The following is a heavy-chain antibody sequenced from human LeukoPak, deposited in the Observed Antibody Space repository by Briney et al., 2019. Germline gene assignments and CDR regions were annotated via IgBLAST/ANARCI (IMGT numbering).Heavy chain of an antibody. CDR3: ARGYYYDSSTPPDY. V-gene: IGHV4-34*01. CDR2: INHSGST. D-gene: IGHD3-22*01. CDR1: GGSFSGYY. Sequence: SETLPLTCAVYGGSFSGYYWSWIRQPPGKGLEWIGEINHSGSTNYNPSLKSRVTISVDTSKNQFSLKLSSVTAADTAVYYCARGYYYDSSTPPDYWGQGTLVTASS. J-gene: IGHJ4*02.